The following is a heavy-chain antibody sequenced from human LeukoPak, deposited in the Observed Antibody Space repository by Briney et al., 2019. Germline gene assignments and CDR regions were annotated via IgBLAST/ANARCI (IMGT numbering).Heavy chain of an antibody. CDR3: AKANEYSSSWGNYFDY. CDR1: GFTFNTYA. J-gene: IGHJ4*02. V-gene: IGHV3-23*01. D-gene: IGHD6-13*01. CDR2: ISGSGGST. Sequence: AGGSLRLSCAASGFTFNTYAMSWVRQAPGKGLEWVSAISGSGGSTYYADSVKGRFTISRDNSKNTLYLQMNSLRAEDTAVYYCAKANEYSSSWGNYFDYWGQGTLVTVSS.